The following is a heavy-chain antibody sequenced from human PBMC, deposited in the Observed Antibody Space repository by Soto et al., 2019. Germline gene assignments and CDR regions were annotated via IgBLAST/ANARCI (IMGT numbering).Heavy chain of an antibody. J-gene: IGHJ6*02. CDR2: ISGSGGST. D-gene: IGHD2-15*01. Sequence: GGSLRLSCAASGFTFSSYAMSWVRQAPGKGLEWVSAISGSGGSTYYADSVKGRFTISRDNSKNTLYLQMNSLRAEDTAVYYCAKRQVERYCSGGSCYDVDYYYGMDVWGQGTTVTVSS. CDR1: GFTFSSYA. CDR3: AKRQVERYCSGGSCYDVDYYYGMDV. V-gene: IGHV3-23*01.